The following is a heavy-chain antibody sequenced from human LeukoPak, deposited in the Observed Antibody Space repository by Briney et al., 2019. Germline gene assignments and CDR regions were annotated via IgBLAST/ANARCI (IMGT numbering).Heavy chain of an antibody. Sequence: ASVKVSCKASGYTFTGYYMHWVRQAPGQGLEWMGWINPNSGGTNYAQKFQGRVTMTRDTSISTAYVELSRLRSDDTAVYCCARAPSYYYDSSGYYHPLAPCDYWGQGTMVTVSS. CDR2: INPNSGGT. V-gene: IGHV1-2*02. CDR1: GYTFTGYY. CDR3: ARAPSYYYDSSGYYHPLAPCDY. J-gene: IGHJ4*02. D-gene: IGHD3-22*01.